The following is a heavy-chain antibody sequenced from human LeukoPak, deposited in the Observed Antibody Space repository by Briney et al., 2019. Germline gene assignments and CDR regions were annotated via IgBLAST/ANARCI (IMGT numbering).Heavy chain of an antibody. J-gene: IGHJ4*02. CDR1: GFTFSSYA. Sequence: PGGSLRLSCAASGFTFSSYAMHWVRQAPGKGLEWVAVISYDGSNKYYADSVKGRFTISRDNSKNTLYLQMNSLRAEDTAVYYCARDRVYYYDSSGSPGYWGQGTLVTVSS. V-gene: IGHV3-30-3*01. CDR2: ISYDGSNK. D-gene: IGHD3-22*01. CDR3: ARDRVYYYDSSGSPGY.